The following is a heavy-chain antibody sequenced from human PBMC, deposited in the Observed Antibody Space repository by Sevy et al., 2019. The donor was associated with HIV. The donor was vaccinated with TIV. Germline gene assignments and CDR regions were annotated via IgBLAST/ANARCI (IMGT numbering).Heavy chain of an antibody. CDR3: ARGVKLFGVVTPFDY. J-gene: IGHJ4*02. D-gene: IGHD3-3*01. Sequence: GGSLRLSCAASGFTFSSYWMSWVRQAPRKGLEWVANIKQDRSEKYYVDSVKGRFTISRDNAKNSLYLQMNSLRAEDTAVYYCARGVKLFGVVTPFDYWGQGTLVTVSS. CDR2: IKQDRSEK. CDR1: GFTFSSYW. V-gene: IGHV3-7*01.